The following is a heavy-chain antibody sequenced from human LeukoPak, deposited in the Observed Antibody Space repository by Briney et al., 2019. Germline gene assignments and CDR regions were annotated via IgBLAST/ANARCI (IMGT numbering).Heavy chain of an antibody. CDR2: INHSGST. CDR1: GGSFSGYY. CDR3: ARGSPNEYGDPACFDY. Sequence: SETLSLTCAVYGGSFSGYYWSWIRQPPGKGLEWIGEINHSGSTNYNPSLKSRVTISVDTSKNQFSLKLSSVTAADTAVYYCARGSPNEYGDPACFDYWGQGTLVTVSS. D-gene: IGHD4-17*01. V-gene: IGHV4-34*01. J-gene: IGHJ4*02.